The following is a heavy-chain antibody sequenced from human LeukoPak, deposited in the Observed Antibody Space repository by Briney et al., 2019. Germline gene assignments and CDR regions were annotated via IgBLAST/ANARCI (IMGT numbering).Heavy chain of an antibody. CDR2: IYNSGST. CDR3: ARVVAGRRFDP. D-gene: IGHD2-15*01. J-gene: IGHJ5*02. V-gene: IGHV4-39*02. Sequence: SETLSLTCTVSGGSLSSSSYYWGWIRQPPGKGLEWIVSIYNSGSTYYNPSLKSGVTISVDTSNTQFSLKLSAVTAADTAVYYCARVVAGRRFDPWGQGTVVTVSA. CDR1: GGSLSSSSYY.